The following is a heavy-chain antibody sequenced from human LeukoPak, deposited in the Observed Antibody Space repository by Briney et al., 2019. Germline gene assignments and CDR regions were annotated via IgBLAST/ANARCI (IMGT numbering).Heavy chain of an antibody. CDR3: ARDRRPELVALRPPWGYGDYGSNYYYGMDV. Sequence: SVKVSCKASGGTFSSYAISWVRQAPGQGLEWMGGITPIFGTANYAQKFQGRVTITADESTSTAYMELSSLRSEDTAVYYCARDRRPELVALRPPWGYGDYGSNYYYGMDVWGQGTTVTVSS. D-gene: IGHD4-17*01. CDR2: ITPIFGTA. CDR1: GGTFSSYA. J-gene: IGHJ6*02. V-gene: IGHV1-69*13.